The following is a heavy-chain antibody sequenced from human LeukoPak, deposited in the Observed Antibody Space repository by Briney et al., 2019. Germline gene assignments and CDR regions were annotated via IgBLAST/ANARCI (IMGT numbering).Heavy chain of an antibody. CDR3: AKGIYSSGWSYFDY. V-gene: IGHV3-23*01. CDR2: LSGSGITT. J-gene: IGHJ4*01. D-gene: IGHD6-19*01. Sequence: GGSLRLSCAASGFTFSNSAMSWVRQAPGKGLEWVSTLSGSGITTYYADSVKGRFTISRDNSKNTLYLQMNSLRAEDTAVYYCAKGIYSSGWSYFDYWGHGIPVTVSS. CDR1: GFTFSNSA.